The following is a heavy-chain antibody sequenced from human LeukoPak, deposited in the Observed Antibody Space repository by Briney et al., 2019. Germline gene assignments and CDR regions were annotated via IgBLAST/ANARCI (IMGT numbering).Heavy chain of an antibody. D-gene: IGHD6-19*01. CDR1: GDSVSSNSAA. CDR3: ARDPGDSGWFPHFDY. Sequence: QTLSLTCAISGDSVSSNSAAWNWIRQSPSRGLEWLRRTYYRSKWHNDYAVSVKSRITINPDTSKNQFPLQLNSVTPENTAVYYCARDPGDSGWFPHFDYWGQGTLVTVSS. V-gene: IGHV6-1*01. J-gene: IGHJ4*02. CDR2: TYYRSKWHN.